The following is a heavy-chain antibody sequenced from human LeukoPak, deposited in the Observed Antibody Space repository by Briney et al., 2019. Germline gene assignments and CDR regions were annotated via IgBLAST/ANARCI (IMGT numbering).Heavy chain of an antibody. Sequence: SETLSLTCAVYGGSFSGYYWSWIRQPPGKGLEWIGEINHSGSTNYNPSLKRRVTISVDTSKNQFSLKLSSVTAADTAVYYCARHRLLRPFDPWGQGALVTVSS. CDR2: INHSGST. D-gene: IGHD2-2*01. CDR3: ARHRLLRPFDP. V-gene: IGHV4-34*01. CDR1: GGSFSGYY. J-gene: IGHJ5*02.